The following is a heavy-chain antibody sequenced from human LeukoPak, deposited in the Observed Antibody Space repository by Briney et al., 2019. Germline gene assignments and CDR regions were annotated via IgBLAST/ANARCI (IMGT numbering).Heavy chain of an antibody. CDR2: ISTSGAST. CDR1: GFTFSSYA. CDR3: AKINPYDYVWGSADY. D-gene: IGHD3-16*01. Sequence: GGSPRLSCAASGFTFSSYAMSWVRQAPGKWLEWVSTISTSGASTYYADSVKGRFTISRDNSKNTLYLQMNSLRAEDTAVYYCAKINPYDYVWGSADYWGQGTLVTVSS. J-gene: IGHJ4*02. V-gene: IGHV3-23*01.